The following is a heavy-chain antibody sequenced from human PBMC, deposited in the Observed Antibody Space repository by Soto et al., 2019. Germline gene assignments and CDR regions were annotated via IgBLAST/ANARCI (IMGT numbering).Heavy chain of an antibody. J-gene: IGHJ4*02. CDR3: ASFTYYYDSSGYYEDY. D-gene: IGHD3-22*01. CDR1: GGTFSSYA. Sequence: SVKVSCKASGGTFSSYAISWVRQAPGQGLEWMGGIIPIFGTANYAQKFQGRVTITADESTSTAYMELSSLRSEDTAVYYCASFTYYYDSSGYYEDYWGQGTLVTVSS. CDR2: IIPIFGTA. V-gene: IGHV1-69*13.